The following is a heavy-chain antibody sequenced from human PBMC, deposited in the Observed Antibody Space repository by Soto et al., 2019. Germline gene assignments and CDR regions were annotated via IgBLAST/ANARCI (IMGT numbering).Heavy chain of an antibody. CDR3: AKEVWSGPMDV. Sequence: QVQLVESGGGVVQPGRSLRLSCAASGFTFSSYGMHWVRQAPGKGLEWVAVISYDGSNKYYADSVKGRFTISRDNSKNTRYLQMTSLRAEDTAVYYCAKEVWSGPMDVWGQGTTVTVSS. J-gene: IGHJ6*02. CDR1: GFTFSSYG. CDR2: ISYDGSNK. D-gene: IGHD3-3*01. V-gene: IGHV3-30*18.